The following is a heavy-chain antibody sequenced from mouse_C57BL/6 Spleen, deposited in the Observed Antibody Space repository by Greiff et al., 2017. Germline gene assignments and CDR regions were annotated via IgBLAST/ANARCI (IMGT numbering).Heavy chain of an antibody. CDR1: GYTFTSYW. J-gene: IGHJ1*03. V-gene: IGHV1-69*01. Sequence: QVQLQQPGAELVMPGASVKLSCKVSGYTFTSYWMHWVKLRPGQGLEWIGEIDPSDSYTNYNQKFKGNSTLTVDKSSSTAYMQLSSLTSEDSAVYYCASPYYYSSFDGWGTGTTVTVSS. CDR3: ASPYYYSSFDG. D-gene: IGHD1-1*01. CDR2: IDPSDSYT.